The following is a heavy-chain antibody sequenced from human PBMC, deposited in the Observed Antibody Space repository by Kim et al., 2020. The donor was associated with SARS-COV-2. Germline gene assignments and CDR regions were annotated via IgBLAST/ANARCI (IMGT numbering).Heavy chain of an antibody. D-gene: IGHD2-21*02. J-gene: IGHJ4*02. Sequence: YNAESVEGRFTKSRDNSKNTLYLQMNSLRAEDTAVYYCARVTGTKGPFDYWGQGTLVTVSS. CDR3: ARVTGTKGPFDY. V-gene: IGHV3-66*01.